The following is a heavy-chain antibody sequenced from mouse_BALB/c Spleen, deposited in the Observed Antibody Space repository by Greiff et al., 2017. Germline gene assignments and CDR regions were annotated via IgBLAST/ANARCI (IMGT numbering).Heavy chain of an antibody. CDR2: INPSTGYT. J-gene: IGHJ2*01. D-gene: IGHD1-2*01. CDR3: AVRGYGLFDY. CDR1: GYTFTSYW. Sequence: VQLQQSGAELAKPGASVKMSCKASGYTFTSYWMHWVKQRPGQGLEWIGYINPSTGYTEYNQKFKDKATLTADKSSSTAYMQLSSLTSEDSAVYYCAVRGYGLFDYWGQGTTLTVSS. V-gene: IGHV1-7*01.